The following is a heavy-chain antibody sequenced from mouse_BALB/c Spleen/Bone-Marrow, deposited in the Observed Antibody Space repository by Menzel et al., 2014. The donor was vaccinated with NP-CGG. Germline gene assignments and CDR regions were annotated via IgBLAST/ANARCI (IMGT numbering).Heavy chain of an antibody. Sequence: SGAELARPGASVKLSCKASGYSFTSYWMNWVKQRPGQGLEWIGMIHLSDSESRLNQKFKDKATLTADKSSSTAYMQLSSLTSEDSAVYYCARPPYYYGSSYDAMDYWGQGTSVTVSS. CDR3: ARPPYYYGSSYDAMDY. CDR1: GYSFTSYW. J-gene: IGHJ4*01. D-gene: IGHD1-1*01. CDR2: IHLSDSES. V-gene: IGHV1-74*04.